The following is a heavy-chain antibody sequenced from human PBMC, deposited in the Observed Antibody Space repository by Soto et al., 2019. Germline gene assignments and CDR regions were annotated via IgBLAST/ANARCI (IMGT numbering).Heavy chain of an antibody. CDR1: GFTFSSYS. Sequence: EVQLVESGGGLVKPGGSLRLSCAASGFTFSSYSMNWVRQAPGKGLEWVSSISSSTSYIYYADSVKGRFTISRDNAKNLLYLHLHRLGAEDTAVDSCARVTDYHDPDYYSGMDVWGQGTTVTVSS. J-gene: IGHJ6*02. CDR2: ISSSTSYI. D-gene: IGHD3-22*01. CDR3: ARVTDYHDPDYYSGMDV. V-gene: IGHV3-21*06.